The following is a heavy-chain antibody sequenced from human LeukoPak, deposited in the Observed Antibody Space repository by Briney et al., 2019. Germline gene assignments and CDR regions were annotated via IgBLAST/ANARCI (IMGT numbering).Heavy chain of an antibody. CDR1: GFTFSSYS. Sequence: GGSLRLSCAASGFTFSSYSMNWVRQAPGKGLEWVSSISSSSSYICYADSVKGRFTISRDNAKNSLYLQMNSLRAEDTAVYYCARAQWGYNKNWFDPWGQGTLVTVSS. CDR3: ARAQWGYNKNWFDP. D-gene: IGHD5-18*01. CDR2: ISSSSSYI. V-gene: IGHV3-21*01. J-gene: IGHJ5*02.